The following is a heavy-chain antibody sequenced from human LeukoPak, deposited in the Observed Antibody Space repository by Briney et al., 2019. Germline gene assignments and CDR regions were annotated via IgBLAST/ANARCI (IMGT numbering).Heavy chain of an antibody. Sequence: GSLRLSCADSGFTFSTHSMNWVRQAPGKGLEWIGSIYYSGGTYYNPSLKSRVTIPVDTSKNQFSLKLSSVTAADTAVYYCARQTDTYDSTPFDYWGQGTLVTVSS. V-gene: IGHV4-39*01. CDR3: ARQTDTYDSTPFDY. CDR1: GFTFSTHSMN. J-gene: IGHJ4*02. CDR2: IYYSGGT. D-gene: IGHD3-22*01.